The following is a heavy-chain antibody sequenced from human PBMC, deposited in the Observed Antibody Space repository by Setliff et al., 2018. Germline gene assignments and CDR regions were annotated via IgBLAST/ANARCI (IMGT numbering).Heavy chain of an antibody. V-gene: IGHV1-3*01. CDR1: GYSFSTYA. Sequence: ASVKVSCKASGYSFSTYAMHWVRQAPGQRLEWMGWINGGNGNTKYSQKFQGRITITRDTSASTAYMERSSLRSEDTAVYYCAIDRPPYYYDSSGYYYSAGNFDYWCQGTLVTVSS. J-gene: IGHJ4*02. D-gene: IGHD3-22*01. CDR2: INGGNGNT. CDR3: AIDRPPYYYDSSGYYYSAGNFDY.